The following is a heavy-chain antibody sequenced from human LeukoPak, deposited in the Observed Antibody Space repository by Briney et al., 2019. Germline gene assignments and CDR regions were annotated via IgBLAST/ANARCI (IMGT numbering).Heavy chain of an antibody. Sequence: PGGSPRLSCAASGFMFNTYAMSWVRLAPGKGPEWVAIISITGRSSSYADSVKGRFTISRDNSKNTVYLEMNNLRAEDTAVYYCVKPLVTGRLSGVFQYWGQGALVTVSS. CDR1: GFMFNTYA. CDR2: ISITGRSS. J-gene: IGHJ4*02. CDR3: VKPLVTGRLSGVFQY. D-gene: IGHD2-21*02. V-gene: IGHV3-23*01.